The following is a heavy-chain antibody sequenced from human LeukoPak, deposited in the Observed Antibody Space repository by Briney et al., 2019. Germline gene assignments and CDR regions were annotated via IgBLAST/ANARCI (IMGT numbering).Heavy chain of an antibody. Sequence: ASVKVSCKASGGTFSSYALSWMRQAPGQGLEWMGRLIPMFDVTDYAQKFQGRVTITADTSTGTAYMELSSLTSDDTAMYYCARDPALEGTEDYRDFGGVESVDAFDVWGQGTMVTVFS. CDR2: LIPMFDVT. CDR3: ARDPALEGTEDYRDFGGVESVDAFDV. V-gene: IGHV1-69*10. J-gene: IGHJ3*01. D-gene: IGHD4-23*01. CDR1: GGTFSSYA.